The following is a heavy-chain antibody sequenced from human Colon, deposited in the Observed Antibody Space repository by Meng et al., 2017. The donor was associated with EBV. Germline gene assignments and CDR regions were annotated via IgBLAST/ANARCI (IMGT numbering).Heavy chain of an antibody. V-gene: IGHV4-39*07. CDR1: GGSITSTSSY. CDR3: VISSHN. D-gene: IGHD3-3*02. Sequence: QLPLQEPVPGLVKPSETLSLTCTISGGSITSTSSYWGWVRQPPGKGLEWIGSIYYRGSTNYNPSLKSRISMSVDMSKNQFSLKVNSVTAADTAIYYCVISSHNWGQGTLVTVSS. CDR2: IYYRGST. J-gene: IGHJ4*02.